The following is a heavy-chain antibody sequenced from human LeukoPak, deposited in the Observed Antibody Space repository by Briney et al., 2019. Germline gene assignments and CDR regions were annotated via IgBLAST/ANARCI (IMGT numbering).Heavy chain of an antibody. V-gene: IGHV1-2*02. D-gene: IGHD3-16*01. CDR3: ARLLAGGNAFDI. CDR2: INPNSGGT. Sequence: ASMKVSCKASGYTFTGNYIHWVRQAPGQGLEWMGWINPNSGGTKYAQKFQGRVTLTSDTSITTAYLDLASLTSDDTAVYYCARLLAGGNAFDIWGQGTVLAVSS. J-gene: IGHJ3*02. CDR1: GYTFTGNY.